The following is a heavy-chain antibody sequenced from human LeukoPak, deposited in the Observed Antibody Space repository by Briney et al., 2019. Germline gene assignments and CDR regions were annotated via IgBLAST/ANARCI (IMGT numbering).Heavy chain of an antibody. D-gene: IGHD1-26*01. Sequence: GASVKVSCKASGGTFSSYAISWVRQAPGQGLEWMGGIIPIFGTANYAQKFQGRVTITADESTSTAYMELSRLRSDDTAVYYCARVWEGATGYYYFDYWGQGTLATVSS. J-gene: IGHJ4*02. CDR3: ARVWEGATGYYYFDY. CDR2: IIPIFGTA. CDR1: GGTFSSYA. V-gene: IGHV1-69*13.